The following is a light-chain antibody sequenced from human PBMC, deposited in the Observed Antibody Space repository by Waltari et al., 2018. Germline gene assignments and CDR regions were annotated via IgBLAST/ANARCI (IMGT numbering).Light chain of an antibody. CDR3: ETGGHGTWV. V-gene: IGLV4-69*01. CDR1: SRHSSNI. J-gene: IGLJ3*02. Sequence: QLVLTQSPSASASLGASVKLTCTLSSRHSSNIIAWLPQQPGKGPRYLMQVNSDGSHRKGDEIPDRFSGSSCEAERYLTIASLQCEDEADYYCETGGHGTWVFGGGTKLTAL. CDR2: VNSDGSH.